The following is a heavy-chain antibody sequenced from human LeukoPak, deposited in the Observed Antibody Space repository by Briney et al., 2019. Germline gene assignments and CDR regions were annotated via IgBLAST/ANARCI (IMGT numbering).Heavy chain of an antibody. CDR1: GFTFTNYW. J-gene: IGHJ3*02. Sequence: GGSLRLSRVASGFTFTNYWMTWVRQAPGKGLEWVANMKQDGREKYYVDSVKGRFTISRDNAKNSLYLQMNSLRDEDTAVYYCARGGGSGRWGSAFDMWGQGTMVTVSS. V-gene: IGHV3-7*01. CDR3: ARGGGSGRWGSAFDM. D-gene: IGHD6-19*01. CDR2: MKQDGREK.